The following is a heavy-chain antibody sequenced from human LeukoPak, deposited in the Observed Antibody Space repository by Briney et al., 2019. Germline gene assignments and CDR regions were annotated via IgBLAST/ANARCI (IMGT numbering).Heavy chain of an antibody. CDR2: INPSSGGT. J-gene: IGHJ1*01. CDR3: ASSARYGYPPPEYFQH. V-gene: IGHV1-2*06. Sequence: PGGSLRLSCAASGYTFTGYYMHWVRQAPGQGLEWMGRINPSSGGTNYAQKFQGRVTMTRDTSISTAYMELSRLRSDDTAVYYCASSARYGYPPPEYFQHWGQGTLVTVSS. CDR1: GYTFTGYY. D-gene: IGHD5-18*01.